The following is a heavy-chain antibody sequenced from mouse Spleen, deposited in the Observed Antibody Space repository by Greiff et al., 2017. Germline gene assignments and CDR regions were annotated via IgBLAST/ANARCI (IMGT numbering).Heavy chain of an antibody. D-gene: IGHD1-1*01. Sequence: EVQRVESGGGLVKLGGSLKLSCAASGFTFSSYYMSWVRQTPEKRLEWVATISSGGGSTYYPDSVKGRFTISRDNAKNTLYLQMSSLNSEDTAVYYCARDGLYYYGSSYVDFDYWGQGTTLTVSS. V-gene: IGHV5-12-1*01. CDR1: GFTFSSYY. CDR2: ISSGGGST. CDR3: ARDGLYYYGSSYVDFDY. J-gene: IGHJ2*01.